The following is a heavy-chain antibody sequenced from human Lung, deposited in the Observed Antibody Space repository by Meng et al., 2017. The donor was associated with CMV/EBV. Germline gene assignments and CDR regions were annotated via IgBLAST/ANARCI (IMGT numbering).Heavy chain of an antibody. CDR3: ARDAWSSTWDGLDY. Sequence: SGASFSIGTYYWNWMRQSPGMGLEWIGYIYSSGSNKYNASLQSRVTISVDGSKNQFSLKLTSVTAADTAVYYCARDAWSSTWDGLDYWGQGTLVTVSS. CDR1: GASFSIGTYY. V-gene: IGHV4-61*01. J-gene: IGHJ4*02. CDR2: IYSSGSN. D-gene: IGHD6-6*01.